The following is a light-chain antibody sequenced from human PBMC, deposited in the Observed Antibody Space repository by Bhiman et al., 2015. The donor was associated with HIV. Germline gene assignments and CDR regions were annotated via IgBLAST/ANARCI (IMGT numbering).Light chain of an antibody. CDR2: YDD. V-gene: IGLV1-44*01. J-gene: IGLJ2*01. CDR1: MSDIGGNT. Sequence: QSVLTQPPSASGTPGQTVIILCSGGMSDIGGNTVNWYQQFPGMAPKLLIYYDDLLSSGVSDRFSASKAGTSASLAISGLQSEDEADYYCSAWDDSLNGVVFGGGTKVTVL. CDR3: SAWDDSLNGVV.